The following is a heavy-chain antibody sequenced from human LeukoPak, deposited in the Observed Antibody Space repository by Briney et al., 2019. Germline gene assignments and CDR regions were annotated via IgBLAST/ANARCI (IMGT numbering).Heavy chain of an antibody. CDR1: GFTLSSSW. J-gene: IGHJ4*02. D-gene: IGHD3-9*01. Sequence: GGSLRLSCAASGFTLSSSWMMSWVRQAPGKGLEWVSSISSSSSYIYYADSVKGRFTISRDNAKNSLYLQMNSLRAEDTAVYYCARDPRGYDILTDPDLDYWGQGTLVTVSS. V-gene: IGHV3-21*01. CDR3: ARDPRGYDILTDPDLDY. CDR2: ISSSSSYI.